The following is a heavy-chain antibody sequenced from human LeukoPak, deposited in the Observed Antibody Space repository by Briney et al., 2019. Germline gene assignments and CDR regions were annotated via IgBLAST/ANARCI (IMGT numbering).Heavy chain of an antibody. CDR3: ARAPSRYSNVERSVGRWFYYYMDV. Sequence: TVKVSCKASGGTFSSYAISWVRQAPGQGLEWMGGIIPIFGTANYAQTFQDRVTLTADESTNTAYMELNSLRSEDTAVYYCARAPSRYSNVERSVGRWFYYYMDVWGQGTTVIVSS. J-gene: IGHJ6*03. V-gene: IGHV1-69*13. D-gene: IGHD4-11*01. CDR2: IIPIFGTA. CDR1: GGTFSSYA.